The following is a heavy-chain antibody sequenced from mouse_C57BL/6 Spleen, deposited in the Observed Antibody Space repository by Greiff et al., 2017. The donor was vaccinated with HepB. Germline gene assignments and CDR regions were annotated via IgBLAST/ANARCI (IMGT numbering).Heavy chain of an antibody. CDR2: IHPNSGST. D-gene: IGHD1-1*01. CDR3: ASDHYYYGSSSFAY. CDR1: GYTFTSYW. J-gene: IGHJ3*01. Sequence: VQLQQPGAELVKPGASVKLSCKASGYTFTSYWMHWVKQRPGQGLEWIGMIHPNSGSTNYNEKFKSKATLTVDKSSSTAYMQLSSLTSEDSAVYYCASDHYYYGSSSFAYWGQGTLVTVSA. V-gene: IGHV1-64*01.